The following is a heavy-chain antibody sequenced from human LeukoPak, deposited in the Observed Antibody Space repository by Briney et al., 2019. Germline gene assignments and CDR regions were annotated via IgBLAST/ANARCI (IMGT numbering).Heavy chain of an antibody. J-gene: IGHJ4*02. Sequence: PGGSLRLSCAASGFTFGSYWMHWVRQVPGKGLVWVSRINSDGSTTNYADSVKGRFTISRDNAKNSLYLQMNSLRAEDTAVYYCARVRGSQTEGYYFDYWGQGTLVTVSS. V-gene: IGHV3-74*01. CDR1: GFTFGSYW. D-gene: IGHD1-26*01. CDR3: ARVRGSQTEGYYFDY. CDR2: INSDGSTT.